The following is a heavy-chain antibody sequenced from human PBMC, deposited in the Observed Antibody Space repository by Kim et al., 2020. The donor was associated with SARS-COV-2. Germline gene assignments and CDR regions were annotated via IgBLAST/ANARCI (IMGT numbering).Heavy chain of an antibody. CDR1: GYTFTSYG. CDR2: ISSYNGNT. Sequence: ASVKVSCKASGYTFTSYGISWVRQAPGQGLEWMGWISSYNGNTNYAQKLQGRVTMTTDTSTSTAYMELRSLRSDDTAVYYCERWYSSGWYSDYYYYGMDDWVQGIKV. D-gene: IGHD6-19*01. CDR3: ERWYSSGWYSDYYYYGMDD. J-gene: IGHJ6*02. V-gene: IGHV1-18*01.